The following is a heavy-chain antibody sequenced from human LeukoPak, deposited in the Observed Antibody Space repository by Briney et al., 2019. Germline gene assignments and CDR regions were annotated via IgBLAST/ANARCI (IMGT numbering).Heavy chain of an antibody. J-gene: IGHJ5*02. D-gene: IGHD2-15*01. Sequence: SETLSLTCAVYGGSFSGYYWSWIRQPPGKGLEWIGEINHSGSTNYNPSLKGRVTISVDTSKNQFSLKLSSVTAADTAVYYCARGRGYCSGGSCHGGRNWFDPWGQGTLVTVSS. CDR3: ARGRGYCSGGSCHGGRNWFDP. CDR2: INHSGST. CDR1: GGSFSGYY. V-gene: IGHV4-34*01.